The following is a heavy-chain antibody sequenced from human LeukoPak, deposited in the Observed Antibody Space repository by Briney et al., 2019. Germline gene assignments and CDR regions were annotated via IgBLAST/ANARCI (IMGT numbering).Heavy chain of an antibody. CDR1: GFTFSSYS. D-gene: IGHD6-13*01. V-gene: IGHV3-48*04. CDR2: ISSSSSTI. CDR3: ARDPGWKLAAAGDY. Sequence: GGSLRLSCAASGFTFSSYSMNWVRQAPGKGLEWVSYISSSSSTIYYADSVKGRFTISRDNAKNSLYLQMNSLRAEDTAVYYCARDPGWKLAAAGDYWGQGTLVTVSS. J-gene: IGHJ4*02.